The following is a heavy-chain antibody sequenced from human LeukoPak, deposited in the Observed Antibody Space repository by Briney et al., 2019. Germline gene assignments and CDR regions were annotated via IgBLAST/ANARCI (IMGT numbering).Heavy chain of an antibody. J-gene: IGHJ3*02. CDR3: AREAPMVGDSFDI. CDR1: GYTFIGYY. CDR2: INPNGGGT. V-gene: IGHV1-2*02. D-gene: IGHD3-10*02. Sequence: ASVKVSCKASGYTFIGYYMHWVRQAPGQGLEWMAWINPNGGGTKYAQKFQDRLTMTWDTSISTAYMELNTLTSDDTAVYYCAREAPMVGDSFDIWGHGTMVTVSS.